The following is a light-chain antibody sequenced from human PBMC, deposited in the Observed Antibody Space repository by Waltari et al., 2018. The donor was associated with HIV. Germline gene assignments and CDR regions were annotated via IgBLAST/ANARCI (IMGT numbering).Light chain of an antibody. CDR3: QVWHRDSEHYV. CDR2: DDR. V-gene: IGLV3-21*02. J-gene: IGLJ1*01. CDR1: DIGSQS. Sequence: SYVLTQPPSVPVAPGQTARITCGGHDIGSQSVQWYQQKPGQAPVLVVYDDRDRPSGIPERFSGSNVGSTATLTSSRGEAGDEADYYCQVWHRDSEHYVFGTGTKVTVL.